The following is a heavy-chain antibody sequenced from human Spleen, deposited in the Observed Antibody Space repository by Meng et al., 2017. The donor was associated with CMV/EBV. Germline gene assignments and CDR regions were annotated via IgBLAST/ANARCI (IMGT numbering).Heavy chain of an antibody. V-gene: IGHV1-8*01. D-gene: IGHD4-11*01. Sequence: ASVKVSCKASGYTFTSYDINWVRQATGQGLEWMGWMNPNSGNTGYAQKFQGRVTMTTDTSTSTAYMELRSLRSDDTAVYYCARPVTTSFFDPWGQGTLVTVSS. J-gene: IGHJ5*02. CDR1: GYTFTSYD. CDR2: MNPNSGNT. CDR3: ARPVTTSFFDP.